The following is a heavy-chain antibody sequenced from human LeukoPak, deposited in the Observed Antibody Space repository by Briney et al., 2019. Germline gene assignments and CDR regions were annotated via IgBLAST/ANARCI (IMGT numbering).Heavy chain of an antibody. J-gene: IGHJ4*02. Sequence: GESLRLSCAASGFTFSDYSMNWVRQAPGKGLEWVSYITTSSDTKYYADSEKGRFTISRDNAKNSLYLQMNSLRAEDTAVYYCARPHPNNYDSSGYYSWNDYWGQGTLVTVSS. V-gene: IGHV3-48*01. CDR2: ITTSSDTK. CDR1: GFTFSDYS. CDR3: ARPHPNNYDSSGYYSWNDY. D-gene: IGHD3-22*01.